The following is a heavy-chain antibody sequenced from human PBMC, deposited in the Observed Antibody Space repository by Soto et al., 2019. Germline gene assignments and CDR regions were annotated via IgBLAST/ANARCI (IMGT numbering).Heavy chain of an antibody. V-gene: IGHV4-39*01. CDR1: GGSISSSSYY. J-gene: IGHJ5*02. Sequence: QLQLQESGPGLVKPSETLSLTCTVSGGSISSSSYYWGWIRQPPGKGLEWIGSIYYSGSTYYNPSLKSRVTISVDTSKNQFSMKLSSVTAADTAVYYCARAYCGGDCYSLFREYNWFDPWGQGTLVTVSS. CDR3: ARAYCGGDCYSLFREYNWFDP. CDR2: IYYSGST. D-gene: IGHD2-21*02.